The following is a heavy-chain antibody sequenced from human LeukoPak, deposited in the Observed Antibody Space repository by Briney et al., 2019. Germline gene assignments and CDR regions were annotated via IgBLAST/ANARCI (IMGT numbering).Heavy chain of an antibody. CDR3: ARDSRTTMSRYGMDV. Sequence: PGASVKVSCKASGYTFTSYGISWVRQAPGQGLEWMGWISAYNCNTNYAQKLQGRVTMTTDTSTSTAYMELRRLRSDDTAVYYCARDSRTTMSRYGMDVWGQGTTVTVSS. CDR2: ISAYNCNT. J-gene: IGHJ6*02. V-gene: IGHV1-18*01. CDR1: GYTFTSYG. D-gene: IGHD4-17*01.